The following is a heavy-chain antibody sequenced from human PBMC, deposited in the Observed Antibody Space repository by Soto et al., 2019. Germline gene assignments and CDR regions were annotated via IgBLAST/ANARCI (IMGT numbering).Heavy chain of an antibody. CDR3: AKGVSQYTPLALFDY. Sequence: EVQLLESGGGLVRPGGSLRLSCAASGFTFSSYAMSWVRQAPGKGLEWVSTISGSDGRTYSTDSVKGRFTISRDNCRNTAYLQMNSLRVEDTAVYYCAKGVSQYTPLALFDYWGRGTLVTVSS. D-gene: IGHD5-18*01. CDR2: ISGSDGRT. J-gene: IGHJ4*02. CDR1: GFTFSSYA. V-gene: IGHV3-23*01.